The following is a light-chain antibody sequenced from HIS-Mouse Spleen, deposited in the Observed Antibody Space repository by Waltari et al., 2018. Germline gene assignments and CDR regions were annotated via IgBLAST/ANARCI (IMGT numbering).Light chain of an antibody. J-gene: IGKJ1*01. CDR1: QGISSY. V-gene: IGKV1-9*01. Sequence: DIQLTQSPSFLSASVGDRVTITCRASQGISSYLALYQQKPGKAPKLLIYAASTLQSGVPSRFRGSGSGTEFTLTISSLQPEDFATYYCQQLNSDPPTFGQGTTVEIK. CDR3: QQLNSDPPT. CDR2: AAS.